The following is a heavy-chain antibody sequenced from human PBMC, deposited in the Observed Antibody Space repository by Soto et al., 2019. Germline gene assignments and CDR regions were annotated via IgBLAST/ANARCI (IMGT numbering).Heavy chain of an antibody. CDR1: GGSISSYY. CDR3: ARGDSYYYDSSGYYGVDY. V-gene: IGHV4-59*01. J-gene: IGHJ4*02. Sequence: SETLSLTCTVSGGSISSYYWSWIRQPPGKGLEWIGYIYYSGSTNYNPSLKSRVTISVDTSKNQFSLKLSSVTAADTAVYYCARGDSYYYDSSGYYGVDYWGQGTLVTVSS. D-gene: IGHD3-22*01. CDR2: IYYSGST.